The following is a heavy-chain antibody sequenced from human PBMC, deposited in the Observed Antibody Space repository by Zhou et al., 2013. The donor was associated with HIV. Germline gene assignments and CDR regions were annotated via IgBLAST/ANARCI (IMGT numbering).Heavy chain of an antibody. CDR3: AREVSSQYYFDY. CDR2: IIPILDIA. Sequence: QVQLVQSGAEVKKPGSSVKVSCKASGGTFSSYAIAWVRQAPGQGLEWMGRIIPILDIATYAQKLQGRVTITADKSTSTAYMEMSSLTSEDTAVYYCAREVSSQYYFDYWGQGTLVTVSS. V-gene: IGHV1-69*04. CDR1: GGTFSSYA. J-gene: IGHJ4*02.